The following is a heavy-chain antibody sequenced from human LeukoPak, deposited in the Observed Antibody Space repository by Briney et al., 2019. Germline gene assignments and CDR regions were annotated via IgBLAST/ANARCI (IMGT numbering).Heavy chain of an antibody. CDR3: AREVFFQFDN. CDR1: GFTFRNYC. Sequence: GGSLTLSCAASGFTFRNYCMAWVRQAPGRGLEWVATIAANGNDKDYEDALQGRFTISRDNARNSLSLRIDSLRAEDTAQYYCAREVFFQFDNWGQGALVTVSS. J-gene: IGHJ4*02. V-gene: IGHV3-7*03. CDR2: IAANGNDK.